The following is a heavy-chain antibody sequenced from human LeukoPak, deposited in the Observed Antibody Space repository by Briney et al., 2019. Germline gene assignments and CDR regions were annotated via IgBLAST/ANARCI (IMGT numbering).Heavy chain of an antibody. CDR3: ATVGVVVPAAMAY. D-gene: IGHD2-2*01. CDR2: ISYDGSNK. CDR1: GFTFSSYG. J-gene: IGHJ4*02. Sequence: GRSLGLSCAASGFTFSSYGMHWVRQAPGKGLEWVAVISYDGSNKYYADSVKGRFTISRDNSKNTLYLQMNSLRAEDTAVYYCATVGVVVPAAMAYWGQGTLVTVSS. V-gene: IGHV3-30*03.